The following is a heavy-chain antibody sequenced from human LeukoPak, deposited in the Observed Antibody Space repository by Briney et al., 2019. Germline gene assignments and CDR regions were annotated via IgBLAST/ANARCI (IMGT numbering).Heavy chain of an antibody. V-gene: IGHV1-2*02. CDR2: INPNSGGT. CDR3: ARGGATYSSSWSADP. J-gene: IGHJ5*02. Sequence: ASVKVSCKASGYTFSSYAMNWVRQAPGQGLEWMGWINPNSGGTNYAQKFQGRVTMTRDTSISTAYMELSRLRSDDTAVYYCARGGATYSSSWSADPWGQGTLVTVSS. D-gene: IGHD6-13*01. CDR1: GYTFSSYA.